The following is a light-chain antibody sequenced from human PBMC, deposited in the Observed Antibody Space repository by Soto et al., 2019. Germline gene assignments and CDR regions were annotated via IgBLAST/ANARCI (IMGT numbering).Light chain of an antibody. CDR2: GAS. Sequence: EIVLTQSPGTLSLSPGERATLSCRASQSVSNYLAWYQQKPGQAPRLLIYGASRMATVIPDRFSGRGSGTDFTLTISRLEPEYFAVYYCQQYGGSPQTFGQGTNVEIK. V-gene: IGKV3-20*01. CDR3: QQYGGSPQT. CDR1: QSVSNY. J-gene: IGKJ1*01.